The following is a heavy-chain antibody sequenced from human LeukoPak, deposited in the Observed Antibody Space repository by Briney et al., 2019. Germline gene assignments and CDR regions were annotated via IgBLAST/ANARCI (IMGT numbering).Heavy chain of an antibody. CDR2: INPNSGGT. V-gene: IGHV1-2*06. J-gene: IGHJ4*02. D-gene: IGHD3-3*01. CDR1: GYTFTGYY. Sequence: ASVTVSCTASGYTFTGYYMHWVRQAPGQGLEWMGRINPNSGGTNYAQKFQGRVTMTRDTSISTAYMELSRLRSDDTAVYYCARGGRADFWSGYYFVQQTDDYWGQGTLVTVSS. CDR3: ARGGRADFWSGYYFVQQTDDY.